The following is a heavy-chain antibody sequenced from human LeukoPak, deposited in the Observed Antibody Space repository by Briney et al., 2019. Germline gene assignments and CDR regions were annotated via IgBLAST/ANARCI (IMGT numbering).Heavy chain of an antibody. CDR2: IKQDGSEK. Sequence: GGSLRLSCAASGFTFSSYWMSWVRQAPGRGLEWVANIKQDGSEKYYVDSVKGRFTISRDNAKNSLYLQMNSLRAEDTAVYYCARALDYGDLYFDYWDQGTLVTVSS. J-gene: IGHJ4*02. V-gene: IGHV3-7*03. CDR1: GFTFSSYW. CDR3: ARALDYGDLYFDY. D-gene: IGHD4-17*01.